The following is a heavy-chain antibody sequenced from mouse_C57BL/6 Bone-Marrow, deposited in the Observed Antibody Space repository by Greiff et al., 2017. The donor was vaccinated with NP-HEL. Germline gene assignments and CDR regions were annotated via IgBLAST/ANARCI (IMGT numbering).Heavy chain of an antibody. CDR3: ARQNYGSILDY. J-gene: IGHJ2*01. V-gene: IGHV5-12*01. Sequence: EVQGVESGGGLVQPGGSLKLSCAASGFTFSDYYMYWVRQTPEKRLEWVAYISNGGGSTYYPDTVKGRFTISIDNAKNTLYLQMSRLKSEDTAMCYCARQNYGSILDYWGQGTTLTVSS. D-gene: IGHD1-1*01. CDR2: ISNGGGST. CDR1: GFTFSDYY.